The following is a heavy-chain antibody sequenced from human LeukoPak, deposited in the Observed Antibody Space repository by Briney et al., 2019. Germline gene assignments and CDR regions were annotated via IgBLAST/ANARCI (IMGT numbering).Heavy chain of an antibody. Sequence: PGGSLRLSCAASGFTFSDYWMHWVRQAPGKGLEWVSLIYSSGSTYYTASVKGRFTISRDHSKNTLYLQMNSLRAEDAALYYCARGLESCSSGSCFKDWGQGTLVTVSS. D-gene: IGHD2-15*01. J-gene: IGHJ4*02. CDR3: ARGLESCSSGSCFKD. CDR1: GFTFSDYW. CDR2: IYSSGST. V-gene: IGHV3-53*01.